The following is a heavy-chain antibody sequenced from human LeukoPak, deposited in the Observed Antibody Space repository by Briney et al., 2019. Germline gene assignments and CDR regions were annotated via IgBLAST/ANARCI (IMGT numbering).Heavy chain of an antibody. J-gene: IGHJ6*02. CDR1: GFTFSSYG. CDR2: IWYDGSNK. V-gene: IGHV3-33*01. CDR3: ARPQSPVYYYYGVDV. Sequence: GGSLRLSCAASGFTFSSYGMHWVRQAPGKGLEWVAVIWYDGSNKYYADSVKGRFTISRDNSKNTLYLQMNSLRAEDTAVYYCARPQSPVYYYYGVDVWGQGTTVTVSS.